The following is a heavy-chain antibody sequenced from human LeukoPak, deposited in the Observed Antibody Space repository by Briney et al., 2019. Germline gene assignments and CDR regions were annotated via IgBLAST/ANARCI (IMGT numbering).Heavy chain of an antibody. CDR2: ISGDGRRT. D-gene: IGHD3-3*01. V-gene: IGHV3-23*01. Sequence: GGSLRLSCAASGFTFSNYAMSWVRQAPGEGLEWVSTISGDGRRTYYADSVKGRFTISRDNSKNTLYLQMNSRRAEHTAVYYCAKALVFGGYDYWGQGTLVTVSS. CDR3: AKALVFGGYDY. J-gene: IGHJ4*02. CDR1: GFTFSNYA.